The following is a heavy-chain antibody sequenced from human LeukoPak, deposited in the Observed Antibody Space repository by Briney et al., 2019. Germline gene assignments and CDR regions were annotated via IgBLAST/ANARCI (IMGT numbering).Heavy chain of an antibody. J-gene: IGHJ4*02. CDR3: ARGVGYYGSGSYYKKGFFDY. CDR1: GGSISSSSYY. D-gene: IGHD3-10*01. V-gene: IGHV4-39*07. CDR2: IYYSGST. Sequence: SETLSLTCTVSGGSISSSSYYWGWIRQPPGKGLEWIGSIYYSGSTYYNPSLKSRVTISVDTSKNQFSLKLSSVTAADTAVYYCARGVGYYGSGSYYKKGFFDYWGQGTLVTVSS.